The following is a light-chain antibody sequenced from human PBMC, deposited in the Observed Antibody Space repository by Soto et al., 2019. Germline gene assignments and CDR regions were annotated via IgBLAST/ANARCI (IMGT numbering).Light chain of an antibody. J-gene: IGLJ1*01. Sequence: QSALTQPPSASGSPGQSVTISCTGTSSDVGGYNYVSWYQQHPGKAPKLMIYEVSKRPSGVPDRFSGSKSGNTASLTVSGLQAEDEADYYCSSYAGGNVFGTGTQLTVL. CDR2: EVS. CDR1: SSDVGGYNY. CDR3: SSYAGGNV. V-gene: IGLV2-8*01.